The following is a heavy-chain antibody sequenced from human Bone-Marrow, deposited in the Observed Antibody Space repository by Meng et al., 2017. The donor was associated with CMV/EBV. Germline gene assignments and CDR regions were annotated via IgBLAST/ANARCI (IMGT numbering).Heavy chain of an antibody. D-gene: IGHD5-12*01. V-gene: IGHV3-30*04. CDR3: ARRSGYDFGPYDQ. CDR2: ISYDGSNK. J-gene: IGHJ4*02. CDR1: GFTFSSYA. Sequence: GESLKISCAASGFTFSSYAMHWVRQAPGKGLEWVAVISYDGSNKYYADSVKGRFTISRDNSKNTLYLQMNSLRAEDTATYYCARRSGYDFGPYDQWGQGTLVTVSS.